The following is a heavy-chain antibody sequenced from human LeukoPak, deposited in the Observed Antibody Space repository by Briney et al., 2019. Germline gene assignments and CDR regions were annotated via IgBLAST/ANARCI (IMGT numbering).Heavy chain of an antibody. CDR1: GGSISSHY. J-gene: IGHJ2*01. Sequence: PSETLSLTCTVAGGSISSHYWSWSRQPPGKGLEWFGYLYYSGSTNYNPSLKSRVTISVDTSKDQFSLNLSSVTAADTAVYYCAGVSGSYSPRYFDLWGRGTLVTVSS. V-gene: IGHV4-59*11. CDR3: AGVSGSYSPRYFDL. D-gene: IGHD1-26*01. CDR2: LYYSGST.